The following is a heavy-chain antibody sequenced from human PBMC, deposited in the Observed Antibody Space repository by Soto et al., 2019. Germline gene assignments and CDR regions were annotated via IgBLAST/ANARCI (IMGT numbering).Heavy chain of an antibody. J-gene: IGHJ6*02. V-gene: IGHV5-51*01. D-gene: IGHD5-18*01. CDR3: ARHLHPEYTMDV. Sequence: EXLDISCKCSGYXFTNYWVVWVRQMPGKGLEWMGIIYPGDSDIRYSPYFQGQVTISADKSIGTAYLQWSSLKASDTAMYYCARHLHPEYTMDVWGQGTTGTVSS. CDR1: GYXFTNYW. CDR2: IYPGDSDI.